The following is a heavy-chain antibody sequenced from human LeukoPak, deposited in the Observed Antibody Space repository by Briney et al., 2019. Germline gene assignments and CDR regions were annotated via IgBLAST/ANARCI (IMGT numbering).Heavy chain of an antibody. CDR3: ARCYYDSSGYRVYYFDY. Sequence: ASETLSLTCTVSGGSITSYYWSWIRQPPGKAMEWIGYIYYSGSTKYNPSLKSRVTISVDTSKNQFSLKLSSVTAADTAVYYCARCYYDSSGYRVYYFDYWGQGTLVTVSS. J-gene: IGHJ4*02. V-gene: IGHV4-59*12. D-gene: IGHD3-22*01. CDR1: GGSITSYY. CDR2: IYYSGST.